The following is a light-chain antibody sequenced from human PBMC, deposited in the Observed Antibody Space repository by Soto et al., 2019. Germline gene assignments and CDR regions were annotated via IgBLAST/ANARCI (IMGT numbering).Light chain of an antibody. CDR3: QHYNSYSEA. CDR2: KAS. J-gene: IGKJ1*01. Sequence: DIQMTQSPSTLSGSVGGRVTITCRASQTIISWLACYQQKPGKAPKLLIYKASTLKSGVPSRFSGSGSGTEFTLTISSLQPDDFATYYCQHYNSYSEAFGQGTKVDIK. CDR1: QTIISW. V-gene: IGKV1-5*03.